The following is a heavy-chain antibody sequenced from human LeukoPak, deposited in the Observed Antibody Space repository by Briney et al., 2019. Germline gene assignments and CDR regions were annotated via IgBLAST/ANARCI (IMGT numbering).Heavy chain of an antibody. CDR3: ARGLTTALTAFDY. CDR1: GGSTSSYY. CDR2: IYYSGST. V-gene: IGHV4-30-4*08. Sequence: SETLSLTCTVSGGSTSSYYWSWIRQPPGKGLEWIGYIYYSGSTYYDPSLKSRITISVDTSKNQFSLKLSSVTAADTAVYYCARGLTTALTAFDYWGQGTLVTVSS. D-gene: IGHD4-11*01. J-gene: IGHJ4*02.